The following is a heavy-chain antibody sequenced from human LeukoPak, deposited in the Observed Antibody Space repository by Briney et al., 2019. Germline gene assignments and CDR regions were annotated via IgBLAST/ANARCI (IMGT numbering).Heavy chain of an antibody. CDR3: ARALSGCVLCFDY. D-gene: IGHD6-19*01. CDR2: MNPNSGTT. J-gene: IGHJ4*02. CDR1: GYTFTSYD. V-gene: IGHV1-8*01. Sequence: GASVKVSCKAPGYTFTSYDINWFRQATGQGLQWMGWMNPNSGTTGYAQEFQGRVTMTRDTSIGTAYMELGSLRSDDTAMYYCARALSGCVLCFDYWGQGTLVTVST.